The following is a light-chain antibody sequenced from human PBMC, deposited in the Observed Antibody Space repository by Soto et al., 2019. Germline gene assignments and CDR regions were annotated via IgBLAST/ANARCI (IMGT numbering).Light chain of an antibody. CDR1: ALPKQY. CDR3: QSADSSGTHVV. V-gene: IGLV3-25*03. J-gene: IGLJ2*01. CDR2: KDS. Sequence: SYELTQPPSVSVSPGQTARITCSGDALPKQYAYWYQQKPGQAPVLVIYKDSERPSGIPERFSGSSSGTTVTLTISGVLAEDQADYYCQSADSSGTHVVFGGGTKLTVL.